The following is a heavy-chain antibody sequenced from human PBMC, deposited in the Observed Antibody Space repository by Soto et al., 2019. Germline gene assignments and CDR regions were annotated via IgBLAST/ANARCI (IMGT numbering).Heavy chain of an antibody. CDR2: IYYSGST. Sequence: QVQLQESGPGLVKPSETLSLTCTVSGGSVSSGSYYWSWIRQPPGKGLEWIGYIYYSGSTNYNPSLKSRVSLSVDTSKNQFSLKRSSVTAADTAVYYCARPLYRYGPMDVWGQGTTVTVSS. D-gene: IGHD5-18*01. CDR1: GGSVSSGSYY. V-gene: IGHV4-61*01. CDR3: ARPLYRYGPMDV. J-gene: IGHJ6*02.